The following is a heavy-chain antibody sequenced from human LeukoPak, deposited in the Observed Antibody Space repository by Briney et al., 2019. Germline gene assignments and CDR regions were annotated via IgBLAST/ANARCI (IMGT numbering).Heavy chain of an antibody. V-gene: IGHV3-43*02. CDR2: ISGDGGST. CDR1: GFTFDDYA. D-gene: IGHD3-3*01. CDR3: AKDPLLGRLYDFRSGYYRGAGFDY. J-gene: IGHJ4*02. Sequence: GGSLRLSCAASGFTFDDYAMHWVRQAPGKGLEWVSLISGDGGSTYYADSVKGRFTISRDNSKNSLYLQMNSLRTEDTALYYCAKDPLLGRLYDFRSGYYRGAGFDYWGQGTLVTVSS.